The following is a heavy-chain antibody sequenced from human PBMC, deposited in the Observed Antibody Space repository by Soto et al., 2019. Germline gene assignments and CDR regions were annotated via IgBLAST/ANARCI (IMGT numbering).Heavy chain of an antibody. V-gene: IGHV3-48*01. CDR1: GFSFSTYS. D-gene: IGHD2-15*01. J-gene: IGHJ3*02. CDR3: ARIDSITWRWAFDI. Sequence: GGSLRLSCAASGFSFSTYSMNWVRQAPGKGLEWVSYITSTSSNIYYADSVKGRFTISRDNAKNSLYLQMNSLRAEDTAVYYCARIDSITWRWAFDIWGQGTMVTVSS. CDR2: ITSTSSNI.